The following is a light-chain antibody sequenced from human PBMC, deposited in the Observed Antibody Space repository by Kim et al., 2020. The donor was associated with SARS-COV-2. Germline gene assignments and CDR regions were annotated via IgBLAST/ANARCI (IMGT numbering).Light chain of an antibody. Sequence: PGQTARITCSGDALPKQYAYWYQQKPGQAPVLVIYKDSERPSGIPERFSGSSSGTTVTLTISGVQAEDEADYYCQSADSSGTCWVFGGGTQLTVL. CDR2: KDS. CDR1: ALPKQY. J-gene: IGLJ3*02. CDR3: QSADSSGTCWV. V-gene: IGLV3-25*03.